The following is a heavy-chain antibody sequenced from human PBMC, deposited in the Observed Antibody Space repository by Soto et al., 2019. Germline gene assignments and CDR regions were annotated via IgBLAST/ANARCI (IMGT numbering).Heavy chain of an antibody. D-gene: IGHD2-15*01. V-gene: IGHV1-69*13. CDR2: IIPIFGTA. CDR1: GGTFSSYA. CDR3: AREANGGNFDY. J-gene: IGHJ4*02. Sequence: ASVKVSCKASGGTFSSYAISWVRQAPGQGLEWMGGIIPIFGTANYAQKFQGRVTITADGSTSTAYMELSSLRSEDTAVYYCAREANGGNFDYWGQGTLVTVSS.